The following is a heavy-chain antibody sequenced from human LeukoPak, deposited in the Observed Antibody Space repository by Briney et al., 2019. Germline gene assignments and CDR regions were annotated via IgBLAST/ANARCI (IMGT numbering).Heavy chain of an antibody. Sequence: GRSLRLSCAASGFTFSSYAMHWVRQAPGKGLEWVAFMWYDGSNKDYTDSVKGRFTISRDNAKNRLHLQMNSLRAEDTAVYYRAKDYRGYYDSSAWDYWGQGTLVTVSS. V-gene: IGHV3-33*06. J-gene: IGHJ4*02. D-gene: IGHD3-22*01. CDR1: GFTFSSYA. CDR3: AKDYRGYYDSSAWDY. CDR2: MWYDGSNK.